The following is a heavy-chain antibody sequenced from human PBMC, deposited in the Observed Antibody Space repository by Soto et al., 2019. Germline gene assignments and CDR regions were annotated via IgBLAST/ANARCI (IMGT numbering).Heavy chain of an antibody. Sequence: SETLSLTCTVSGGSISSGDYYWSWIRQPPGKGLEWIGYIYYSGSTYYNPSLKSRVTISVDRSKNQFSLKLSSVTAADTAVYYCARGSYYDSSGHIAWGQGTLVTVSS. D-gene: IGHD3-22*01. V-gene: IGHV4-30-4*01. CDR2: IYYSGST. CDR1: GGSISSGDYY. J-gene: IGHJ5*02. CDR3: ARGSYYDSSGHIA.